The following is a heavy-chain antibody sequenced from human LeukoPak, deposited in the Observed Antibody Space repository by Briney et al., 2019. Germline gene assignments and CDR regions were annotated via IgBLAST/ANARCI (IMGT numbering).Heavy chain of an antibody. J-gene: IGHJ2*01. CDR3: ASLVGTMVRGQGGYWYFDL. V-gene: IGHV4-59*08. D-gene: IGHD3-10*01. CDR1: GGSISSYY. CDR2: IYYSGST. Sequence: SETLSLTCTVSGGSISSYYWSWIRQPPGKGLEWIGYIYYSGSTNYNPSLKSRGTISVDTSKNQFSLKLSSVTAADTAVYYCASLVGTMVRGQGGYWYFDLWGRGTLVTVSS.